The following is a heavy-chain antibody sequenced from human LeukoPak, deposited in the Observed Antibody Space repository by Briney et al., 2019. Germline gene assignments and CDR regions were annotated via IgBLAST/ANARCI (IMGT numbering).Heavy chain of an antibody. J-gene: IGHJ4*02. CDR1: GFTFSSFS. CDR3: ARMNYISSGWGAPFDY. CDR2: IRTSGTNT. D-gene: IGHD1-7*01. V-gene: IGHV3-48*04. Sequence: GGSLRLSCAASGFTFSSFSMNWVRQAPGKGLEWVSYIRTSGTNTDYTGSVKGRFTISRDNAKNSLYLQMNSLRAEDTAVYYCARMNYISSGWGAPFDYWGQGTLVTVSS.